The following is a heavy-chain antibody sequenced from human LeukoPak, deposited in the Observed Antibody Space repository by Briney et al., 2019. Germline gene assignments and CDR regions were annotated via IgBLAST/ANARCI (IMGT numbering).Heavy chain of an antibody. CDR1: GGSISSGGYY. J-gene: IGHJ3*02. V-gene: IGHV4-31*03. Sequence: PSQTLSLTCTVSGGSISSGGYYWSWIRQQPGKGLEWIGYIYYSGSTYYNPSLKSRVTISVDTSKNQFSLKLSSVTAADTAVYYCARVRHIIVVVPAAIRAVYAFDIWGQGTMVTVSS. D-gene: IGHD2-2*02. CDR2: IYYSGST. CDR3: ARVRHIIVVVPAAIRAVYAFDI.